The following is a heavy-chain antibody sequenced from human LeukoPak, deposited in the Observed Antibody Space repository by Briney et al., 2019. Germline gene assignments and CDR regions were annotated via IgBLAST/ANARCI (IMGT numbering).Heavy chain of an antibody. CDR2: MNPNSGNT. D-gene: IGHD3-3*01. V-gene: IGHV1-8*03. Sequence: ASVKVSCKASGYTFTSYDINWVRQATGQGLEWMGWMNPNSGNTGYAQKFQGRVTITRNTSISTAYMELSSLRSEDTAVYYCARGRVLRFLEWLSVSAYWFDPWGQGTLVTVSS. CDR3: ARGRVLRFLEWLSVSAYWFDP. CDR1: GYTFTSYD. J-gene: IGHJ5*02.